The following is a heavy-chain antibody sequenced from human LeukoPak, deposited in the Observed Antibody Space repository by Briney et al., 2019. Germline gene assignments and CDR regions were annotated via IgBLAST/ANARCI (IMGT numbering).Heavy chain of an antibody. V-gene: IGHV3-11*01. J-gene: IGHJ4*02. CDR2: ISSSGSTI. D-gene: IGHD4-17*01. CDR1: GFTFSDYY. CDR3: ARDLDYLWDYGDYEGGFDY. Sequence: KSGGSLRLSCAASGFTFSDYYMSWIRQAPGKGLEWASYISSSGSTIYYADSVKGRFTISRDNAKNSLYLQMNSLRAEGTAVYYCARDLDYLWDYGDYEGGFDYWGQGTLVTVSS.